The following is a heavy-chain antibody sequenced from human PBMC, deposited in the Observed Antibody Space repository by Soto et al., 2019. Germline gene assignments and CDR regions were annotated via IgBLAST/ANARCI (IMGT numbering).Heavy chain of an antibody. Sequence: EVQLVESGGGLVQPGGSLKLSCAASGFAFSGSEMHWVRQASGRGLEWVGRIYPTPHNYATVYSASVKGRFTISRDDSQNTAYLQMNSLKSEDTALYYCTIHAIGDDNDNWGQGTLVTVSS. CDR2: IYPTPHNYAT. CDR1: GFAFSGSE. D-gene: IGHD3-22*01. V-gene: IGHV3-73*01. J-gene: IGHJ4*02. CDR3: TIHAIGDDNDN.